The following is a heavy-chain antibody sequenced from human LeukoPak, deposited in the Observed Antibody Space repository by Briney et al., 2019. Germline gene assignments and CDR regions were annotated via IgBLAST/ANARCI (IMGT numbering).Heavy chain of an antibody. CDR3: ARAGRKSRGVDLVRKKETGYYYYMDV. Sequence: GGSLRLSCAASEFSFFTYSMSWVRQAPGKGLEWVANIKQDGSEIYYVDSVKGRFTIPRDNAKNSLYLKMNSLRAEDTAVYYCARAGRKSRGVDLVRKKETGYYYYMDVWGKGTTVTVSS. CDR1: EFSFFTYS. J-gene: IGHJ6*03. CDR2: IKQDGSEI. D-gene: IGHD3-10*02. V-gene: IGHV3-7*01.